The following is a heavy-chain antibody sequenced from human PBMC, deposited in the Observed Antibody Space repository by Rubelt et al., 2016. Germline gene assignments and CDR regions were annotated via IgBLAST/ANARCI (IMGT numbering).Heavy chain of an antibody. V-gene: IGHV5-10-1*01. CDR3: ARRNRYYYGSGTYYGMDV. CDR2: IDPSDSYT. D-gene: IGHD3-10*01. Sequence: GKGLEWMGRIDPSDSYTNYSPSFEGHVTISADKSINTAYLQWSTLKASDTAMYYCARRNRYYYGSGTYYGMDVWGQGTTVTVPS. J-gene: IGHJ6*02.